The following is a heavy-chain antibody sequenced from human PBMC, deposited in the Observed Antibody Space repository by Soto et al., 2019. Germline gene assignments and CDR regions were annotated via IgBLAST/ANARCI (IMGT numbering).Heavy chain of an antibody. CDR1: GFTFSSYA. V-gene: IGHV3-23*01. Sequence: GGSLRLSCAASGFTFSSYAMSWVRQAPGKGLEWVSAISGSGGSTYYADSVKGRFTISRDNSKNTRYLQMNSLRAEDTAVYYCAKVIVVVPAAKNNWFDPWGQGTLVTVSS. J-gene: IGHJ5*02. D-gene: IGHD2-2*01. CDR3: AKVIVVVPAAKNNWFDP. CDR2: ISGSGGST.